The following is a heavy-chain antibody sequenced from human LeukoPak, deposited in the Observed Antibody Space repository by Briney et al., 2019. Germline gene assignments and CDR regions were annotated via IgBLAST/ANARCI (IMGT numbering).Heavy chain of an antibody. J-gene: IGHJ4*02. CDR2: ISWDGGST. V-gene: IGHV3-43D*03. CDR1: GFTFDDYA. CDR3: ARGPNYYGSADTD. D-gene: IGHD3-10*01. Sequence: GGSLRLSCAASGFTFDDYAMHWVRQAPGKGLEWVSLISWDGGSTYYADSVKGRFTISRDNSKNSLYLQMNSLRAEDTAVYYCARGPNYYGSADTDWGQGTLVTVSS.